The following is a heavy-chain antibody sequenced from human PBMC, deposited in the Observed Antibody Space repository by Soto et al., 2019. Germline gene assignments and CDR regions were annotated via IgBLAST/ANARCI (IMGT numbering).Heavy chain of an antibody. CDR3: ANDFWSEYR. CDR1: GFTFSSYE. J-gene: IGHJ4*02. V-gene: IGHV3-48*03. D-gene: IGHD3-3*01. Sequence: GGSLRLSCEASGFTFSSYEMNWVRQAPGRGLEWISYISGSISMIYYADSVKGRFTISRDNAKNSLYLQMNSLRAEDTAVYFCANDFWSEYRWGQGTLVTVSS. CDR2: ISGSISMI.